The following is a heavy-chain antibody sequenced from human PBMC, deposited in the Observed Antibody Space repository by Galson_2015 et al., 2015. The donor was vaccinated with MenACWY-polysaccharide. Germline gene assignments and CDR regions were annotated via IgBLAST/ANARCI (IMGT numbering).Heavy chain of an antibody. V-gene: IGHV3-21*01. J-gene: IGHJ3*02. CDR2: ISSSSSYI. D-gene: IGHD4-23*01. CDR3: ARDRLATVVTLEAFDI. Sequence: SLRLSCAASGFTFSSYSMNWVRQAPGKGLEWVSSISSSSSYIYYADSVKGRFTISRDNAKNSLYLQMNSLRAEDTAVYYCARDRLATVVTLEAFDIWGQGTMVTVSS. CDR1: GFTFSSYS.